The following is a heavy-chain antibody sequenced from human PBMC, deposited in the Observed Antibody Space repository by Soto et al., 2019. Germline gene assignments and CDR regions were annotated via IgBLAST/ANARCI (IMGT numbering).Heavy chain of an antibody. CDR3: ARDNWNGAYYGLDV. CDR1: HFAFNIDA. J-gene: IGHJ6*02. D-gene: IGHD1-20*01. Sequence: EAQMLESGGGLVQPGESLTLSCVASHFAFNIDAMTWVRRAPGKGLEWVSSMSGSGSSIYYEDSMKGRFTITRDKSKKTLDLNMNSLRAEDTAVYWCARDNWNGAYYGLDVWGQGTTVTVS. CDR2: MSGSGSSI. V-gene: IGHV3-23*01.